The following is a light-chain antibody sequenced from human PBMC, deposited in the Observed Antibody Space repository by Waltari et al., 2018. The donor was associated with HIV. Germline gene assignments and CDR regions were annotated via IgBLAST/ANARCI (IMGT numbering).Light chain of an antibody. J-gene: IGKJ2*01. Sequence: EIVLTQSPGTLSLSPGERATLSCRASQSVSRSYLAWYQQKPGQAPRLLIYGASSRATGIPDRFSGSGSGIDFTLTISRLEPEDLAMYYCQQYGTSPYTFGQGTKLEIK. CDR2: GAS. CDR3: QQYGTSPYT. CDR1: QSVSRSY. V-gene: IGKV3-20*01.